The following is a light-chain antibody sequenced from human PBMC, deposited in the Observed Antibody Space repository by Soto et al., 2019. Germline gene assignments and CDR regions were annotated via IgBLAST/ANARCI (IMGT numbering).Light chain of an antibody. V-gene: IGKV3-20*01. Sequence: ETVLTQSPGTLSLSPGERATLSCRASQSVSSNYLAWYQHIPGQAPRLLIYGASTRATGIPDGFSGSGSGTEFTLTIGRLGPEDFAVYYCQQFDRSLPSWTFGQGTKVE. CDR1: QSVSSNY. CDR2: GAS. J-gene: IGKJ1*01. CDR3: QQFDRSLPSWT.